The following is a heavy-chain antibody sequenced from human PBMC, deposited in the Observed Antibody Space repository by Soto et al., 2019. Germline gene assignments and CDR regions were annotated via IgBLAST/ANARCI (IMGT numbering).Heavy chain of an antibody. CDR2: ISSSSTSI. V-gene: IGHV3-21*06. J-gene: IGHJ5*02. Sequence: PGGSLRLSCVASGFTFSSYSMNWVRQAPGKGLEWVSSISSSSTSIYYPDSVKGRFTVSRDNARSSVYLQMDSLRAEDTAIHYCARDITFPNCTATTCPPWGQGTLVTVSS. D-gene: IGHD2-15*01. CDR3: ARDITFPNCTATTCPP. CDR1: GFTFSSYS.